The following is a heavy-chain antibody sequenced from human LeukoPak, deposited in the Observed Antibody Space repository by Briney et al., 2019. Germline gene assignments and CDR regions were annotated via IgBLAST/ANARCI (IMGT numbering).Heavy chain of an antibody. Sequence: SETLSLTCAVYGGSFSGYYWSWIRQPPGKGLEWIGEINHSGSTNYNPSLKSRVTISVDTSKNQFSLKLSSVTAADTAVYYCARLGRLYVSAARTNYYYYMDVWGKGTTVTVSS. J-gene: IGHJ6*03. V-gene: IGHV4-34*01. D-gene: IGHD6-6*01. CDR1: GGSFSGYY. CDR2: INHSGST. CDR3: ARLGRLYVSAARTNYYYYMDV.